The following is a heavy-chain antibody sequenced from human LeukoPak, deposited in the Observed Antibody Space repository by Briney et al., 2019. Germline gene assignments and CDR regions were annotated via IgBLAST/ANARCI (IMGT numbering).Heavy chain of an antibody. V-gene: IGHV4-31*03. CDR2: IYYTGSV. Sequence: SETLSLTCTFSGASISTGGYYWTWIRQPPGEGLEWVGYIYYTGSVDYNPSLKSRLTISLDTSKNQFSLKLNSVTAADTAVYYCAREHTYYFGSQTSTLDVWGQGTAVTVSS. CDR3: AREHTYYFGSQTSTLDV. D-gene: IGHD3-10*01. CDR1: GASISTGGYY. J-gene: IGHJ6*02.